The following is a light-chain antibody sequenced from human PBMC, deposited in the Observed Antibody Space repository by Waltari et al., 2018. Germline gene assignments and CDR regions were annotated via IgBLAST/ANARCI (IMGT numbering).Light chain of an antibody. J-gene: IGLJ1*01. CDR1: SSDVGGYNY. CDR2: DVS. V-gene: IGLV2-11*01. Sequence: QSALTQPRSVSGSPGQSVTISCTGTSSDVGGYNYVSWYQQHPGKAPQLMIYDVSKRPSGVPDRFTCSKSSSTACLTIAVLQAENKTDYYCCSYAGCVGVFGTGNKVTVL. CDR3: CSYAGCVGV.